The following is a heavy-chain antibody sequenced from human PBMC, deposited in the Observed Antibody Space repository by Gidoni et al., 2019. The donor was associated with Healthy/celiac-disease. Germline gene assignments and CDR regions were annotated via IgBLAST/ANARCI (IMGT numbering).Heavy chain of an antibody. CDR1: GFTFSDYY. CDR2: ISSSSSYT. Sequence: QVQLVESGGGLVKPGGSLRPSCAAYGFTFSDYYFRWHRQGPGKGLEWVSYISSSSSYTNYADSVKGRFTISRDNAKNSLYLQMNSLRAEDTAVYYCARGAYCGGDCYWYYYYYGMDVWGQGTTVTVSS. V-gene: IGHV3-11*06. CDR3: ARGAYCGGDCYWYYYYYGMDV. D-gene: IGHD2-21*02. J-gene: IGHJ6*02.